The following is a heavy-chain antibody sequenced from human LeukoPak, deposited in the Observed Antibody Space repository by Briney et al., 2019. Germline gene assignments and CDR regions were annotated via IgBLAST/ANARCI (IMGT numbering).Heavy chain of an antibody. Sequence: SETLSLTCTVSGYSISSGYNWGWIRQPPGKGLEWIGSFYHSGSTYYNPSLKSRVTISVDTSKNQFSLKLSSVTAADTAVYYCAREWWGSYDTSGKGRIDPWGRGTLVTVSS. J-gene: IGHJ5*02. CDR3: AREWWGSYDTSGKGRIDP. V-gene: IGHV4-38-2*02. D-gene: IGHD3-22*01. CDR1: GYSISSGYN. CDR2: FYHSGST.